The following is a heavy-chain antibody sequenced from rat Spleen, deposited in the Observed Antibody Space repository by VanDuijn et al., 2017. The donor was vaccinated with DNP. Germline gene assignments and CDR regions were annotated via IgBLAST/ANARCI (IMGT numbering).Heavy chain of an antibody. J-gene: IGHJ2*01. V-gene: IGHV5-17*01. CDR2: IIYDGSGT. CDR1: GFTFSDYA. CDR3: ARRDTFYYFDY. Sequence: EVQLVESGGGLVQPGNSLKLSCAASGFTFSDYAMAWVRQSPKKGLEWVATIIYDGSGTYYRDSVKGRFTISRDNAKSTLYLQVDSLRSEDTATYYCARRDTFYYFDYWGQGVMVTVSS. D-gene: IGHD2-2*01.